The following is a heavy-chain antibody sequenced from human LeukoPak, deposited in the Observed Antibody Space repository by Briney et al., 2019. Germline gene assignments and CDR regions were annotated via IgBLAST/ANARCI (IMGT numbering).Heavy chain of an antibody. J-gene: IGHJ4*02. Sequence: GRSLRLSCAASGFTFSSYWMHWVRQAPGKGLVWVSRINSDGSSTSYADSVKGRFTISRDNAKNTLYLQMNSLRAEDTAVYYCVRGGSGYCSAGSCYPIDYWGQGTLVTVSS. CDR2: INSDGSST. CDR3: VRGGSGYCSAGSCYPIDY. V-gene: IGHV3-74*01. CDR1: GFTFSSYW. D-gene: IGHD2-15*01.